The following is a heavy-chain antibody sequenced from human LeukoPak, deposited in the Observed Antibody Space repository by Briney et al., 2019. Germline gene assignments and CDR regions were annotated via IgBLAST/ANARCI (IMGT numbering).Heavy chain of an antibody. CDR1: GFTVSSNY. J-gene: IGHJ4*02. CDR3: ARVSTFYGDYGDLDY. Sequence: GGSLRLSCAASGFTVSSNYMSWVRQAPGKGLEWVSVIYSGGSTNYADSVKGRFTISRDNSKNTLYLQMNSLRAEDTAVYYCARVSTFYGDYGDLDYWGQGTLVTVSS. CDR2: IYSGGST. V-gene: IGHV3-53*01. D-gene: IGHD4-17*01.